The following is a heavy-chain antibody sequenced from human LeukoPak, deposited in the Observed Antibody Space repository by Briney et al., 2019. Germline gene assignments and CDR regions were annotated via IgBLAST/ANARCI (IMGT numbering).Heavy chain of an antibody. Sequence: GGSLRLSCAASGFTFSSYAMHWVRQAPGKGLEWVAVISYDGSNKYYADSVKGRFTISRDNSKNTLYLQMNSLRAEDTAVYYCARVHYYDSSGFDHWGQGTLVTVSS. CDR1: GFTFSSYA. D-gene: IGHD3-22*01. V-gene: IGHV3-30-3*01. CDR2: ISYDGSNK. J-gene: IGHJ4*02. CDR3: ARVHYYDSSGFDH.